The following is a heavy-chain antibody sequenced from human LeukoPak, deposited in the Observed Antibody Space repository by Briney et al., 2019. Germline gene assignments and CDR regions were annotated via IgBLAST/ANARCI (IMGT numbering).Heavy chain of an antibody. CDR3: ARGPSAGGYDYVWGSYRYTGQDY. Sequence: PGRSLRLSCAASGFTFSSYAMHGVRQAPGKGLEWVAVISYDGSNKYYADSVKGRFTISRDNSKNTLYLQMNSLRAEDTAVYYCARGPSAGGYDYVWGSYRYTGQDYWGQGTLVTVSS. CDR1: GFTFSSYA. J-gene: IGHJ4*02. D-gene: IGHD3-16*02. CDR2: ISYDGSNK. V-gene: IGHV3-30*04.